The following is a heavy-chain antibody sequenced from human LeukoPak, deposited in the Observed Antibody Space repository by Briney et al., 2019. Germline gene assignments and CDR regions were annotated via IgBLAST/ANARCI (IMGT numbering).Heavy chain of an antibody. CDR1: GFTFSSYG. D-gene: IGHD6-6*01. V-gene: IGHV3-30*02. Sequence: GGSLRLSCAASGFTFSSYGIHWVRQAPGKGLEWVAFIRYDGNNKYYEDSVKGRFTISRDNSKNTLYLQMNSLRAEDTAVYYCARAALTLTYYYYYMDVWGKGTTVTVSS. CDR2: IRYDGNNK. J-gene: IGHJ6*03. CDR3: ARAALTLTYYYYYMDV.